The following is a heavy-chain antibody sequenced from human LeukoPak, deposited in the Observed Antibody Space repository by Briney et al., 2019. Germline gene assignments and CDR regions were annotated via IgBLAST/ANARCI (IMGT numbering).Heavy chain of an antibody. CDR1: GFTFSSYA. D-gene: IGHD4-23*01. CDR2: ISYDGSNK. Sequence: PGRSLRLSCAASGFTFSSYAMHWVRQAPGKGLEWVAVISYDGSNKYYADSVKGRFTISRDNSKNTLYLQMNSLRAEDTAVYYCARAGDHVTYGGVDVWGLGTMVTVSS. J-gene: IGHJ3*01. V-gene: IGHV3-30-3*01. CDR3: ARAGDHVTYGGVDV.